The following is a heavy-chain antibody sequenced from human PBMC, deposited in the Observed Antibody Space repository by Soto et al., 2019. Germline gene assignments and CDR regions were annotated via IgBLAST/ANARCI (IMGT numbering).Heavy chain of an antibody. J-gene: IGHJ6*02. CDR2: ISSTSSHI. Sequence: EVQLVESGGGLVKPGGSLRLSCVASEFSFSTYNMNWVRQAPGKGLEWVSFISSTSSHIHYAESVKGRFTISRDNAKNSLYLQMNRLRAEDTAVYYCARDPAADGYYGMDVWGQGTTVTVSS. D-gene: IGHD6-13*01. CDR1: EFSFSTYN. V-gene: IGHV3-21*01. CDR3: ARDPAADGYYGMDV.